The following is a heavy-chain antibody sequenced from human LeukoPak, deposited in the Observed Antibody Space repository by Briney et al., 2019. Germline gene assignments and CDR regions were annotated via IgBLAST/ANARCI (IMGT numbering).Heavy chain of an antibody. CDR1: GGSFSGYH. CDR2: INHSGST. Sequence: SETLSLTCAVYGGSFSGYHWSWIRQPPGKGLEWIGEINHSGSTNYNPSLKSRVTISVDTSKNQFSLKLSSVTAADTAVYYCARGGAIAAAGTSDYWGQGTLVTVSS. J-gene: IGHJ4*02. V-gene: IGHV4-34*01. D-gene: IGHD6-13*01. CDR3: ARGGAIAAAGTSDY.